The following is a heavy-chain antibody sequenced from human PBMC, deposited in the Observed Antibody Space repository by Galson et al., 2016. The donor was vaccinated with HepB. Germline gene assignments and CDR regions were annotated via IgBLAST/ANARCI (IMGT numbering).Heavy chain of an antibody. CDR3: ARGTGSGTAFDY. Sequence: CAISGDSVSRNSAAWFWIRQSPSRGLEWLVRTYFRSRWYKDYAVSVKSRMTITPDTSKNQFSLQLNSVTPEDTAVYYCARGTGSGTAFDYWGQGILVTVSS. V-gene: IGHV6-1*01. J-gene: IGHJ4*02. D-gene: IGHD5-12*01. CDR1: GDSVSRNSAA. CDR2: TYFRSRWYK.